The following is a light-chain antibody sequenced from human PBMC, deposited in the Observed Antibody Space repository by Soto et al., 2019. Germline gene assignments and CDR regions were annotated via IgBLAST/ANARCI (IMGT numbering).Light chain of an antibody. CDR3: QQYNSYPAT. CDR2: KAS. Sequence: DIQMTQSPSTLSASVGDRVTITCRASQSISSWLAWYQQKPGKAPKLLIYKASSLESGVPSRFSGSGSGKEFTLTISSLQPDDFATDYCQQYNSYPATFGQGTKVEIK. V-gene: IGKV1-5*03. CDR1: QSISSW. J-gene: IGKJ1*01.